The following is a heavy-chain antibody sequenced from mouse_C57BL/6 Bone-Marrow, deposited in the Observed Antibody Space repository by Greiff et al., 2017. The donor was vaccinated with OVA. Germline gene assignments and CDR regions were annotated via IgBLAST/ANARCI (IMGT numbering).Heavy chain of an antibody. D-gene: IGHD2-5*01. CDR3: TREAPYYSNYVWFAY. CDR2: IRNKANNHAT. Sequence: EVKLVESGGGLVQPGGSMKLSCAASGFTFSDAWMDWVRQSPEKGLEWVAEIRNKANNHATYYAVYVKGKFTISRDDSKSMVYLQMSSLRAEDTGIYYGTREAPYYSNYVWFAYWGQGTLVTVSA. J-gene: IGHJ3*01. V-gene: IGHV6-6*01. CDR1: GFTFSDAW.